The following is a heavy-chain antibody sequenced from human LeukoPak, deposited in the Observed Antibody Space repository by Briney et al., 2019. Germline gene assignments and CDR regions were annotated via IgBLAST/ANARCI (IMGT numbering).Heavy chain of an antibody. J-gene: IGHJ4*02. Sequence: ASVKVSCKASGYTFSSYGISWVRQAPGQGLEWMGSISPYTGDTKYAERLQDRVIMTTDTSTRTAYMELRSLTSDDTDVFYCARDQYDSVWGSYRPYFDFWGQGTLVTVSS. CDR1: GYTFSSYG. V-gene: IGHV1-18*04. D-gene: IGHD3-16*02. CDR2: ISPYTGDT. CDR3: ARDQYDSVWGSYRPYFDF.